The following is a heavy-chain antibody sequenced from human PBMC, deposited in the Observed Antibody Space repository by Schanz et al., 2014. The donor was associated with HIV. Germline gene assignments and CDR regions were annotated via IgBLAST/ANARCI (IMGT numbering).Heavy chain of an antibody. V-gene: IGHV3-9*01. J-gene: IGHJ4*02. Sequence: EVQLVESGGGLVKPGRSLRLSCTASGFTFGDYPMSWFRQAPGKGLEWVSTISWNSGSIAYADSVKGRFTISRDNAKNSLYLQMNSLRAEDTAFYYCAKDWARTAGYCFHYWGQGTLVTVSS. D-gene: IGHD3-9*01. CDR2: ISWNSGSI. CDR1: GFTFGDYP. CDR3: AKDWARTAGYCFHY.